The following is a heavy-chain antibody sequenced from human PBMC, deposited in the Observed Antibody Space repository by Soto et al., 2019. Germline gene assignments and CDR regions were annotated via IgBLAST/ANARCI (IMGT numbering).Heavy chain of an antibody. Sequence: GGSLRLSCSASGFNFAAYTMSWVRLTPGKGLEWVGFIRRIAYGGTTDYAASVKGRFTISGDDSRKIVYLQMSRLKIEDTAVYYCSRSLAIDFDSWGQGTLVTVSS. CDR1: GFNFAAYT. CDR2: IRRIAYGGTT. J-gene: IGHJ4*02. V-gene: IGHV3-49*04. CDR3: SRSLAIDFDS.